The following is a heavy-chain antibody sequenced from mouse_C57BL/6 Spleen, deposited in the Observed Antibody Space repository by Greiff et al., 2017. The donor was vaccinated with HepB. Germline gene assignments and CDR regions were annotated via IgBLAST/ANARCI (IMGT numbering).Heavy chain of an antibody. D-gene: IGHD2-3*01. Sequence: EVQLQQSGPELVKPGASVKISCKASGYTFTDYYMNWVKQSHGKSLEWIGDINPNNGGTSYNQKFKGKATLTVDKSSSTAYMELRSLTSEDSAVYYCARERNDGYYGRYAMDYWGQRTSVTVSS. J-gene: IGHJ4*01. CDR1: GYTFTDYY. CDR3: ARERNDGYYGRYAMDY. V-gene: IGHV1-26*01. CDR2: INPNNGGT.